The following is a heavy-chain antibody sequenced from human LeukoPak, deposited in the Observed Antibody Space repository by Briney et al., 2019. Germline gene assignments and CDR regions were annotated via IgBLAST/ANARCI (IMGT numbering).Heavy chain of an antibody. CDR1: GGSFSGYY. V-gene: IGHV4-34*01. CDR3: AKFGYGGDFDY. CDR2: INHSGST. J-gene: IGHJ4*02. Sequence: KPSETLSLTCALYGGSFSGYYWSWIRQPPGKGLEWIGEINHSGSTNYNPSLKSRVTISVDTSKNQFSLKLSSVTAADTAVYYCAKFGYGGDFDYWGQGTLVTVSS. D-gene: IGHD4-23*01.